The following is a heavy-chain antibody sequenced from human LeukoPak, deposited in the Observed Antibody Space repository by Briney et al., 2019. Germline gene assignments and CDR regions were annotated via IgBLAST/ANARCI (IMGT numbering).Heavy chain of an antibody. V-gene: IGHV1-2*02. J-gene: IGHJ3*02. CDR1: GYTFTGYY. CDR2: INPNSGGT. Sequence: ASVKVSCKASGYTFTGYYMHWVRQAPGQGLEWMGWINPNSGGTNYAQKFQGGVTMTRDTSISTAYMELSRLRSDDTAVYYCARSVFPSSSVDIWGQGTMVTVSS. D-gene: IGHD6-13*01. CDR3: ARSVFPSSSVDI.